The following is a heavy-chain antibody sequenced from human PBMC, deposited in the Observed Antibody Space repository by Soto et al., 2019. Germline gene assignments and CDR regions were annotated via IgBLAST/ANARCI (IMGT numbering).Heavy chain of an antibody. CDR2: IFWDDDK. J-gene: IGHJ4*02. CDR1: GFSLSTSGVA. D-gene: IGHD3-3*01. CDR3: ARIFDFWSGYYFSY. Sequence: SGPTLVNPKQTLTLTCTFSGFSLSTSGVAVGWIRQAPRKAPEWLAFIFWDDDKRYSPSLENRLTITKDTSKNQVVLTLTNMDPVATVTYYCARIFDFWSGYYFSYWGRGTLVTVSS. V-gene: IGHV2-5*02.